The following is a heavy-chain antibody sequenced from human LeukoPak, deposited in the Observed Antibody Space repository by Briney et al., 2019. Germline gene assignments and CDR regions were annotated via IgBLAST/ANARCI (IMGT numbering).Heavy chain of an antibody. CDR3: AKEYPPSSPLGELDS. D-gene: IGHD6-6*01. CDR2: VRHDEANS. Sequence: SGGSLRLSCAVSGFNLNSYAMHWVRQAPGKGLEWVAVVRHDEANSFYADSVQGRFTISRDTSKKLLYLQINSLRVEDTAVYYCAKEYPPSSPLGELDSWGQGTLVTVSS. J-gene: IGHJ4*02. V-gene: IGHV3-30*02. CDR1: GFNLNSYA.